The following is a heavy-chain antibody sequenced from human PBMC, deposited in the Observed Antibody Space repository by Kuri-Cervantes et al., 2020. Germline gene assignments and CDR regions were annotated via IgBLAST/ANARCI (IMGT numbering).Heavy chain of an antibody. D-gene: IGHD6-19*01. J-gene: IGHJ4*02. Sequence: SLKISCAASGFTFDDYAMHWVRQTPGKGLEWVSGISWNSGSIGYADSVKGRFTISRDNAKNSLYVQMNSLKAEDTALYYCAKDWDSGWYDYFDYWGQGILVIVSS. CDR2: ISWNSGSI. CDR3: AKDWDSGWYDYFDY. V-gene: IGHV3-9*01. CDR1: GFTFDDYA.